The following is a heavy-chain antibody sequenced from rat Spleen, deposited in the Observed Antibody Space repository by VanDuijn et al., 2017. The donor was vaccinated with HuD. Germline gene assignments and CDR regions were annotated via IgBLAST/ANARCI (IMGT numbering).Heavy chain of an antibody. J-gene: IGHJ3*01. CDR1: GYSITSNY. V-gene: IGHV3-1*01. Sequence: EVQLQESGPGLVKPSQSLSLTCSVTGYSITSNYWAWIRKFPGNKMEWMGYISYSGSTSYNPSLKSRISITRDTSKNQFFLQLNSVTTEDTATYYCARLGITLGAGHWFAYWGHGTLVTVS. CDR2: ISYSGST. D-gene: IGHD1-2*01. CDR3: ARLGITLGAGHWFAY.